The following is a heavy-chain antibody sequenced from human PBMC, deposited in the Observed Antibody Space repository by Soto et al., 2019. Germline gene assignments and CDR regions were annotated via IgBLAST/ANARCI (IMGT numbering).Heavy chain of an antibody. V-gene: IGHV3-21*01. CDR2: ISSSSSYI. CDR1: GFTFSSYS. J-gene: IGHJ4*02. D-gene: IGHD3-10*01. CDR3: ARDGSISMVRGTDY. Sequence: EVQLVESGGGLVKPGGSLRLSCAASGFTFSSYSMNWVRQAPGKGLEWVSSISSSSSYIYYADSVKGRFTISRDNAKNSLYLQMNSLRAEETAVYYCARDGSISMVRGTDYWGQGTLVTVSS.